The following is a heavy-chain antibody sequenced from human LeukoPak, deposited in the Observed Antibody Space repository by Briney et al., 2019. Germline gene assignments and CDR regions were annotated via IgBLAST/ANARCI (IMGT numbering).Heavy chain of an antibody. J-gene: IGHJ4*02. Sequence: GASVKVSCKTTGYTFADYYLHWVRQAPGQGLEWMGRINSNSGDTKYAQKFQGRVTMTRDTSITTAYMELSGLRSDDTAVYYCARDGPAQMVDFDYWGQGTLVTVSS. CDR1: GYTFADYY. V-gene: IGHV1-2*06. CDR2: INSNSGDT. CDR3: ARDGPAQMVDFDY. D-gene: IGHD3-10*01.